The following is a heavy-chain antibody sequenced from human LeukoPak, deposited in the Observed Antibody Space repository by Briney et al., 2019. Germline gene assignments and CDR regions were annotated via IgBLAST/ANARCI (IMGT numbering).Heavy chain of an antibody. CDR3: ARAKYYDFSSGYMTYYFDS. Sequence: SETLSLTCTVSGDSMDTKVYYWGWIRHAPGKGLEWIGTVYYSGSTDYNPSLKSRVTISGDTSKNQFSLYLSSVTAADTALYYCARAKYYDFSSGYMTYYFDSWGQGALVTVSS. CDR2: VYYSGST. V-gene: IGHV4-39*07. D-gene: IGHD3-3*01. CDR1: GDSMDTKVYY. J-gene: IGHJ4*02.